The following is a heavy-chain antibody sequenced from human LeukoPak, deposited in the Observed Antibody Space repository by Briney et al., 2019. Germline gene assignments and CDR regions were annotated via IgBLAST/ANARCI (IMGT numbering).Heavy chain of an antibody. J-gene: IGHJ6*02. Sequence: SVKVSCKASGGTFSSYAISWVRQAPGQGLEWMGRIIPILGIANYAQKFQGRVTMTEDTSTDTAYMELSSLRSEDTAVYYCATQSSIVVVTATGRPGSYGMDVWGQGTTVTVSS. V-gene: IGHV1-69*04. CDR1: GGTFSSYA. CDR3: ATQSSIVVVTATGRPGSYGMDV. CDR2: IIPILGIA. D-gene: IGHD2-21*02.